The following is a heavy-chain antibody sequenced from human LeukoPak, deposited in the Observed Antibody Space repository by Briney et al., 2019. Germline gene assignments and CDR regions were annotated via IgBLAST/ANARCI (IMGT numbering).Heavy chain of an antibody. CDR3: ARQADYNALTGYHEGHLDY. Sequence: GESLKISCKGSGYSFTSYWIGWVRQMPGKGLEWMGIIYPGDSDTRYSPSFQGQVTISADKSITTAYLQWSSLQASDTAMYYSARQADYNALTGYHEGHLDYWGQGTLVTVSS. CDR2: IYPGDSDT. V-gene: IGHV5-51*01. D-gene: IGHD3-9*01. CDR1: GYSFTSYW. J-gene: IGHJ4*02.